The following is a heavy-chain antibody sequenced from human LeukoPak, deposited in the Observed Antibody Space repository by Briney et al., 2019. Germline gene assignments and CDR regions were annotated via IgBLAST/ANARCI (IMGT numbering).Heavy chain of an antibody. J-gene: IGHJ4*02. D-gene: IGHD6-6*01. V-gene: IGHV4-59*08. CDR3: ARHFAYSSSSYFDY. Sequence: SETLSLTCSVSGGSLSNYYWSWIRQPPGKGLEWIGYVYYTGSTNYNPSLKSRVTMFEDKSKNQFSLRLYSVTVADTAVYYCARHFAYSSSSYFDYWGQGSLVTVSS. CDR1: GGSLSNYY. CDR2: VYYTGST.